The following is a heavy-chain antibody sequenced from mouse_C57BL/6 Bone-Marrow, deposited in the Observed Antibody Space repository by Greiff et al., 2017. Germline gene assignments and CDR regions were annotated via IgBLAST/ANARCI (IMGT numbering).Heavy chain of an antibody. CDR2: IDPSDSYP. D-gene: IGHD2-5*01. V-gene: IGHV1-69*01. Sequence: VKLQQPGAELVMPGASVKLSCKASGYTFTSYWMHWVKQRPGQGLEWIGEIDPSDSYPNYNQKFKGKSTLTVDKSSSTAYMQLSRLTAEDSAVYYCAREEASYYSNYVDAMDYWGQGTSVTVSS. CDR1: GYTFTSYW. CDR3: AREEASYYSNYVDAMDY. J-gene: IGHJ4*01.